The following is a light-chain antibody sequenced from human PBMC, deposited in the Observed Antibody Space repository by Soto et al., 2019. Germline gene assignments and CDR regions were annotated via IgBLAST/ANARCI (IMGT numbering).Light chain of an antibody. CDR2: ENA. CDR3: AAWDASLSACV. CDR1: TSNIGTGFD. J-gene: IGLJ1*01. V-gene: IGLV1-40*01. Sequence: QSALTQPPSVSGAPGQRVTISCTGGTSNIGTGFDVHWYQQLPGTAPKLLIFENANRPSGVPDRFSGSRSGTSASLAIVGLRSEDEAVYYCAAWDASLSACVFGNGTKVTVL.